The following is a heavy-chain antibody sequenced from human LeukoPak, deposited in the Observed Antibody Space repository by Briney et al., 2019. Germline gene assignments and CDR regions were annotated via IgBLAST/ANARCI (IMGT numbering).Heavy chain of an antibody. D-gene: IGHD5-12*01. CDR2: IIPMFGTA. V-gene: IGHV1-69*13. CDR1: GGTFSSYA. Sequence: GASVKVSCKASGGTFSSYAISWVRQAPGQGLEWMGGIIPMFGTANYAQKFQGRVTITADESTSTVYMEMSSLRSEDTAVYYCAREGGYDYLSYWFDPWGQGTLVTVSS. J-gene: IGHJ5*02. CDR3: AREGGYDYLSYWFDP.